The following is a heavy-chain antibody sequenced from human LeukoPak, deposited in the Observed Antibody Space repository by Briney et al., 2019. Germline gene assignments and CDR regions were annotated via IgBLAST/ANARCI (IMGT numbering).Heavy chain of an antibody. CDR1: GFTFSSYG. Sequence: GGSLRLSCAASGFTFSSYGMHWVRQAPGKGLEWVAFVRSDGSNTYYADSVKGRFTISRDNSKNTLYLQMNSLRAEDTAVYYCARDKRTGDSYFDSWGQGTLVTVSS. V-gene: IGHV3-30*02. J-gene: IGHJ4*02. D-gene: IGHD7-27*01. CDR3: ARDKRTGDSYFDS. CDR2: VRSDGSNT.